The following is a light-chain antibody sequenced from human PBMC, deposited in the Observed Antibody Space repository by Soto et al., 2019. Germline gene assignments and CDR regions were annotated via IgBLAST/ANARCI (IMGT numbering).Light chain of an antibody. J-gene: IGKJ2*01. CDR2: GAS. CDR3: QRYGGSPPFT. V-gene: IGKV3-20*01. CDR1: QSVSSSY. Sequence: EFVLTQSPGTLSLSPGERATLSCRASQSVSSSYLAWYQQKPGQAPRLLIYGASNRASGIPDRFSGGASGTGFTLTISRLEPEDFAVYFCQRYGGSPPFTFGQGTKVDIK.